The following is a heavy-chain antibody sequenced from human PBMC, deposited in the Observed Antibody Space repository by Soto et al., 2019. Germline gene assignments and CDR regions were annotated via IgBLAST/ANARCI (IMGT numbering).Heavy chain of an antibody. CDR2: ISSNGGST. Sequence: EVQLVESGGGLVQPGGSLRLSCAASGFTFSSYAMHWVRQAPGKGLEYVSAISSNGGSTYYANSVKGRFTISRDNSKNTLYLQMGSLRAEDMAVYYCARVAAFDIWGQGTMVTVSS. CDR1: GFTFSSYA. CDR3: ARVAAFDI. V-gene: IGHV3-64*01. J-gene: IGHJ3*02.